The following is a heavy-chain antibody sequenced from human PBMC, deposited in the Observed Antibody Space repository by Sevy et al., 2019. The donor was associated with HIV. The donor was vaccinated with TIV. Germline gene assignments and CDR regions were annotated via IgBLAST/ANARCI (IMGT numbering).Heavy chain of an antibody. D-gene: IGHD5-12*01. CDR1: GFTFGDYA. CDR3: TRALATADTPEYYFDY. V-gene: IGHV3-49*03. CDR2: IRRNSHEPYGGTT. J-gene: IGHJ4*02. Sequence: GGSLRLSCTSSGFTFGDYAMSWFRQAPGKGLEWVAFIRRNSHEPYGGTTEYAASVKGRLTISRNDSKRIAYLQMNSLKTEDTAVYYCTRALATADTPEYYFDYWGQGILVTVSS.